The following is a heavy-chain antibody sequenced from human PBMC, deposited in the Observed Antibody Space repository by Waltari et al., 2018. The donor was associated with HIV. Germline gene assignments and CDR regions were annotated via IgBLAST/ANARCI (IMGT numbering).Heavy chain of an antibody. V-gene: IGHV1-69*12. CDR2: IIAIFATA. J-gene: IGHJ6*02. D-gene: IGHD5-12*01. CDR1: GGTFSNYA. Sequence: QVQLVQSGAEVKKPGSSVRVSCQASGGTFSNYAISWVRQAPGQGLEWMGGIIAIFATANYAQKFQGRVTITADESTSTAYMELSSLRSEDTAVYYCARDRSRGYGTEKTYYYGMDVWGQGTTVTVSS. CDR3: ARDRSRGYGTEKTYYYGMDV.